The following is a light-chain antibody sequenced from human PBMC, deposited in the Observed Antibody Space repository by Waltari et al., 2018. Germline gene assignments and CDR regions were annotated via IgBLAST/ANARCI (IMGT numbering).Light chain of an antibody. V-gene: IGLV2-8*01. CDR1: SSDVGTYNF. J-gene: IGLJ3*02. CDR2: AGT. CDR3: TSYVGSDKLL. Sequence: QSALTQPPSASGSPGPSVTISCTGSSSDVGTYNFVSWYQQHPSKAPKLLIYAGTKRPSGVPDRFSGSKSGNTASLSVSGLQAEDEADYYCTSYVGSDKLLFGGGTKLTVL.